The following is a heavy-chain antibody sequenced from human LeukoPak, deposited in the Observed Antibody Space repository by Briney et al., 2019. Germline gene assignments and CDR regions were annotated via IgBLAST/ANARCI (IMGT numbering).Heavy chain of an antibody. V-gene: IGHV3-53*01. D-gene: IGHD6-19*01. CDR1: GFSVSSKY. J-gene: IGHJ4*02. CDR2: IYSGDTT. Sequence: GGSLRLSCAASGFSVSSKYMSWVREPAGKGLEWVSVIYSGDTTFYADSVKGRFTISRDNSKNTLYLQMNSLRPDDTAVYYCTKLKGWYGDGYFDYWGPGILVTVSS. CDR3: TKLKGWYGDGYFDY.